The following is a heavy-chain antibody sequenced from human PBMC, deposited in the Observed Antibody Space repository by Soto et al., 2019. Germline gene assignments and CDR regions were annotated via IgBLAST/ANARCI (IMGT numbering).Heavy chain of an antibody. CDR2: ISAYNGNT. CDR1: GYTFTSYG. CDR3: AAGLYSSSQSYYYYYGMDV. D-gene: IGHD6-13*01. J-gene: IGHJ6*02. Sequence: ASVKVSCKASGYTFTSYGISWVRQAPGQGLEWMGWISAYNGNTNYAQTLQGRVTMTTDTSTSTAYMELRSLRSDDTAVYYCAAGLYSSSQSYYYYYGMDVWGQGTTVTVSS. V-gene: IGHV1-18*01.